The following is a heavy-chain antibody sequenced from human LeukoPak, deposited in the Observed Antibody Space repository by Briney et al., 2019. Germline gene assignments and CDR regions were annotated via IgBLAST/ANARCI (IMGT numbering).Heavy chain of an antibody. J-gene: IGHJ4*02. V-gene: IGHV3-23*01. D-gene: IGHD3-3*01. CDR3: AKDGRSGAPFDR. Sequence: GGSLRLSCVASGFTVYNFAMSWVRQAPGKGLEWVSLITGGGGSTDYADSVKGRFTISRDNSKNTLYLQMNSLRVEDTATYYCAKDGRSGAPFDRWGQGTVLTVSS. CDR2: ITGGGGST. CDR1: GFTVYNFA.